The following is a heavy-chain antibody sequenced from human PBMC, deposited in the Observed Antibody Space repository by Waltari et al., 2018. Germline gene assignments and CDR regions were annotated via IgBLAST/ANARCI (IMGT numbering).Heavy chain of an antibody. D-gene: IGHD3-22*01. J-gene: IGHJ4*02. Sequence: FRFSDYAMNWVRQGPGKGLEWVSSISSRSKYIYYADSVKGRFTISRDNAKKFLYLEMNALSADDTAVYYCARDNWTPNFYDKSGYFWGQGALVSVSS. CDR1: FRFSDYA. CDR3: ARDNWTPNFYDKSGYF. CDR2: ISSRSKYI. V-gene: IGHV3-21*01.